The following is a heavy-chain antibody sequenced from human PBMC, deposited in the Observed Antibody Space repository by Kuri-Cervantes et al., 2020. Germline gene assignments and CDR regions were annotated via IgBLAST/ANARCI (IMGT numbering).Heavy chain of an antibody. CDR1: GFTFSSYE. V-gene: IGHV3-33*08. CDR2: IWYAGSNK. Sequence: GGSLRLSCAASGFTFSSYEMNWVRQAPGKGLEWVAVIWYAGSNKYYADSVKGRFTISRDNSKNTLYLQMNSLRAEDTAVYYCARGYSGYDGGNYWGQGTLVTVSS. CDR3: ARGYSGYDGGNY. D-gene: IGHD5-12*01. J-gene: IGHJ4*02.